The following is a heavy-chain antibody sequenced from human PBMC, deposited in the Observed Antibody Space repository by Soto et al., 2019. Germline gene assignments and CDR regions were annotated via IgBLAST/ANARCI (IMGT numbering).Heavy chain of an antibody. J-gene: IGHJ6*02. CDR3: ARTFDYYGMDV. D-gene: IGHD3-3*01. Sequence: SETLSLTCAVSGYSMTSGYYCGWVRQPPGKGLEWLGSIYHGGSIYYNPSLKSRVTISLDTSKNHFSLDLTSVTAADMAVYYCARTFDYYGMDVWGQGTTVTVSS. CDR1: GYSMTSGYY. V-gene: IGHV4-38-2*01. CDR2: IYHGGSI.